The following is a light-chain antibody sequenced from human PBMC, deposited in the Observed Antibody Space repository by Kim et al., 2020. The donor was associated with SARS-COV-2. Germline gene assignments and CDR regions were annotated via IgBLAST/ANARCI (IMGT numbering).Light chain of an antibody. V-gene: IGKV3-20*01. Sequence: SPGERATLSCRASQSVSNSYLAWYQQKPGQAPRLLIYGASSRATVIPDRFSGSGSGTDFTFSISRLEPEDFAVYYCQQYGSSPLTFGGGTKVDIK. CDR2: GAS. CDR1: QSVSNSY. J-gene: IGKJ4*01. CDR3: QQYGSSPLT.